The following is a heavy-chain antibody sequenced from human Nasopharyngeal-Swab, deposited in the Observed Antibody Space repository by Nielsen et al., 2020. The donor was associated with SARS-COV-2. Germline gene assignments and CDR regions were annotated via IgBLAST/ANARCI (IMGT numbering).Heavy chain of an antibody. CDR3: ARDLGGAAAGTDY. D-gene: IGHD6-13*01. Sequence: GESLKISWAASGFTFSSYGMHWVRQAPGKGLEWVAVIWYDGSNKYYADSVKGRFTISRDNSKNTLYLQMNSLRAEDTAVYYCARDLGGAAAGTDYWGQGTLVTVSS. J-gene: IGHJ4*02. CDR2: IWYDGSNK. CDR1: GFTFSSYG. V-gene: IGHV3-33*01.